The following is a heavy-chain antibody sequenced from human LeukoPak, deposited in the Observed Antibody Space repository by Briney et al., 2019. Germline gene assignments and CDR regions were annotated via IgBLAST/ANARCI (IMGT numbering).Heavy chain of an antibody. CDR1: GFTFSSYA. D-gene: IGHD2-2*01. V-gene: IGHV4-34*01. J-gene: IGHJ4*02. CDR3: ARGPGVVVPAASVGDDY. CDR2: INHSGST. Sequence: GSLRLSCAASGFTFSSYAMHWVRQPPGKGLEWIGEINHSGSTNYNPSLKSRVTISVDTSKNQFSLKLSSVTAADTAVYYCARGPGVVVPAASVGDDYWGQGTLVTVSS.